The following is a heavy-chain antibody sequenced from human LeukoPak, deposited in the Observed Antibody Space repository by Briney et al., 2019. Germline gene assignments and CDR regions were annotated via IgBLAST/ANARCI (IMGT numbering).Heavy chain of an antibody. CDR2: INPNSGGT. V-gene: IGHV1-2*02. J-gene: IGHJ5*02. Sequence: ASVKVTCKASGYSFTDKYMHWVRQAPGQGLEWMGWINPNSGGTNYAQKFQGRVTMTTDTSMSTAYMELSRLTSDDTAVYYCARAGGRSWFDPWGQGTLVTVSS. CDR3: ARAGGRSWFDP. CDR1: GYSFTDKY.